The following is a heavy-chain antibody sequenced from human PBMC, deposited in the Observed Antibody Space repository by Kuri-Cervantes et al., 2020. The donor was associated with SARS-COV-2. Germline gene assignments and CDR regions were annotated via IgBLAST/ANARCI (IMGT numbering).Heavy chain of an antibody. CDR2: ISNDGKHE. CDR1: GFTFSSYA. Sequence: GGSLRLSCAASGFTFSSYAMSWVRQAPGKGLEWVAVISNDGKHEKCVDSGKGRFAISRDNSQNTLYLQMKSLTSEDTAIYYCAKDRLGVPDFWGQGTLVTVSS. V-gene: IGHV3-30*18. CDR3: AKDRLGVPDF. J-gene: IGHJ1*01. D-gene: IGHD2-21*02.